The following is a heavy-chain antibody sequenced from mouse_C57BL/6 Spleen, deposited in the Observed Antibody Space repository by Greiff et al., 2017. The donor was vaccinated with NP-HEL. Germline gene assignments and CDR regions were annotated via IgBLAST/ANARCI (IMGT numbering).Heavy chain of an antibody. D-gene: IGHD1-1*01. CDR3: ARLDYGSRLWYFDV. CDR1: GYAFSSSW. Sequence: QVQLQQSGPELVKPGASVKISCKASGYAFSSSWMNWVKQRPGKGLEWIGRIYPGDGDTNYNGKFKGKATLTADKSSSTAYMQLSSLTSEDSAVYFCARLDYGSRLWYFDVWGTGTTVTVSS. V-gene: IGHV1-82*01. CDR2: IYPGDGDT. J-gene: IGHJ1*03.